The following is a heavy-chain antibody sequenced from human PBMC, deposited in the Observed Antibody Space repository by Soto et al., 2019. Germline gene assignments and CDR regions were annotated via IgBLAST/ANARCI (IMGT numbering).Heavy chain of an antibody. V-gene: IGHV3-30-3*01. J-gene: IGHJ6*02. CDR2: ISYDGSNK. D-gene: IGHD3-9*01. CDR1: GFIFSTYA. Sequence: CEASGFIFSTYAMHRVRQAPGKGLEWVAVISYDGSNKYYADSVKGRFTISRDNSKNTLYLQMNSLRTEDTAIYYCARPGSGYDVLTGQYFYYYHAVDVWGQGTTVTVSS. CDR3: ARPGSGYDVLTGQYFYYYHAVDV.